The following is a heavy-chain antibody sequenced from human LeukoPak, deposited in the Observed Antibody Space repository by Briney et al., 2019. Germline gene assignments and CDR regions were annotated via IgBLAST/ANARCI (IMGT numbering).Heavy chain of an antibody. D-gene: IGHD3-22*01. J-gene: IGHJ6*03. CDR2: ISSSGSTI. CDR1: GFTFSDSE. CDR3: ARGAYDTSPLNYYTDV. V-gene: IGHV3-48*03. Sequence: QTGGSLRLSCAASGFTFSDSEMNWVRQAPGKGLEWVSFISSSGSTIYYADSVKGRFTISRDNAKSSLYLQMNSLRVEDTAVYYCARGAYDTSPLNYYTDVWGKGTTVTVSS.